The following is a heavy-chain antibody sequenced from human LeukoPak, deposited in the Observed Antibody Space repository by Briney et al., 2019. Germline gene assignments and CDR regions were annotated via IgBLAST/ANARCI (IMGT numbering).Heavy chain of an antibody. V-gene: IGHV1-69*13. Sequence: GASVKVSCKASGGTFSSYAISWVRQAPGQGLEWMGGIIPIFGTANYAQKFQGRVTITADESTSTAYMELSSLRSEDTAVYYCARDPLGRSYRLTYFDYWGQGTLVTVSS. CDR2: IIPIFGTA. J-gene: IGHJ4*02. CDR3: ARDPLGRSYRLTYFDY. D-gene: IGHD3-16*02. CDR1: GGTFSSYA.